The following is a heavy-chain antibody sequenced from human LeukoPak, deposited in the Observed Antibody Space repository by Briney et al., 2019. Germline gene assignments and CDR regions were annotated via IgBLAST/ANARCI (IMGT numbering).Heavy chain of an antibody. V-gene: IGHV3-7*01. CDR2: IQQHGSET. Sequence: GGSLRLSCEGSGFTFSNYWMSWVRQAPGKGLEWVANIQQHGSETYYGNSVKGRFTISRDNAKNSLYLQMNSLRAEDTAVYYCATYSSSNGREFQYWGQGTLVTVSS. D-gene: IGHD2-2*01. CDR3: ATYSSSNGREFQY. J-gene: IGHJ1*01. CDR1: GFTFSNYW.